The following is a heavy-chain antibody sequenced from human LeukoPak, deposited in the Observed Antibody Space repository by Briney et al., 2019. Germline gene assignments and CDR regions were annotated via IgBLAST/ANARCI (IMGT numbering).Heavy chain of an antibody. CDR2: ISDSGGRT. J-gene: IGHJ4*02. CDR1: GITLSNYG. V-gene: IGHV3-23*01. D-gene: IGHD3-22*01. CDR3: AKRGVAIRVILVGFHKEAYYFDS. Sequence: PGGSLRLSRAVSGITLSNYGMSWVRQAPGKGLEWVAGISDSGGRTNYADSVKGRFTISRDNPKNTLILQMNSLRPEDTAVYFCAKRGVAIRVILVGFHKEAYYFDSWGQGALVTVSS.